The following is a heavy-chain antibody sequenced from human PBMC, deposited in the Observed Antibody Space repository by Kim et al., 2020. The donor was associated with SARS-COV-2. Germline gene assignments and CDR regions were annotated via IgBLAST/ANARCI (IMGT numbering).Heavy chain of an antibody. Sequence: NPSLKSRVTISVDTSKSQFSLKLSSVTAADTAVYYCARARYQHAPEYFQHWGQGTLVTVSS. D-gene: IGHD2-2*01. CDR3: ARARYQHAPEYFQH. J-gene: IGHJ1*01. V-gene: IGHV4-61*02.